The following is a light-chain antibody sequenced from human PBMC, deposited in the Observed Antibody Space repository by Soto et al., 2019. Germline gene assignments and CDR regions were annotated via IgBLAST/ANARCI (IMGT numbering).Light chain of an antibody. V-gene: IGLV2-11*01. J-gene: IGLJ7*01. CDR1: SSDVGGYNY. CDR2: DVS. Sequence: QSALTQPRSVSGSPGQSVTISCTGTSSDVGGYNYVSWYQQHPGKAPKFMIYDVSKRPSGVSDRFSGSKSGNTASLTISGLQADDEADYYCCSYAGRYTWVFGGGTQLTVL. CDR3: CSYAGRYTWV.